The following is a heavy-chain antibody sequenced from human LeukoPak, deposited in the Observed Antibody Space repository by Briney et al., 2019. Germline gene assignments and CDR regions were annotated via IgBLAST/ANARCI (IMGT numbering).Heavy chain of an antibody. CDR2: MNPNSGNT. D-gene: IGHD3-10*01. V-gene: IGHV1-8*01. CDR3: ARKNYGCTRWFDP. CDR1: RYTFTSYD. Sequence: GASVKVSYKACRYTFTSYDIKWLRPAAGQGLEWMGWMNPNSGNTDYAQKFQGRVTITRKTSINTDFTALSSLSSAHPAVYYCARKNYGCTRWFDPWGQGTLVTVSS. J-gene: IGHJ5*02.